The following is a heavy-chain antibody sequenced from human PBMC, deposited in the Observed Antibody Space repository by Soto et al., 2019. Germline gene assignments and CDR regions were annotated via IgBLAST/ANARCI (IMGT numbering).Heavy chain of an antibody. J-gene: IGHJ6*02. V-gene: IGHV4-59*02. D-gene: IGHD3-10*01. CDR1: GGSVTSYY. Sequence: SETLSLTCFVSGGSVTSYYWSWIRQPPGKGLEWIGYIYYSGSTNYNPSLKSRVTISVDTSKNQFSLKLSSVTAADTAVYYCARDIEEYGSGTYGMDVWGQGTTVTVSS. CDR2: IYYSGST. CDR3: ARDIEEYGSGTYGMDV.